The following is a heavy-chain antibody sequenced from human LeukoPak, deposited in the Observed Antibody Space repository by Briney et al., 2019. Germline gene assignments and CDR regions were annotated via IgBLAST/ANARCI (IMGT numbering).Heavy chain of an antibody. Sequence: SETLSLTCTVSDGSISSYYWSWIRQPPGKGLEWIGYIYYSGSTNYNPSLKSRVTISVETSKNQFSLKLSSVTAADTAVYYCARTSTDFWSGYYPTYYFDYWGQGTLVTVSS. J-gene: IGHJ4*02. D-gene: IGHD3-3*01. CDR2: IYYSGST. V-gene: IGHV4-59*01. CDR1: DGSISSYY. CDR3: ARTSTDFWSGYYPTYYFDY.